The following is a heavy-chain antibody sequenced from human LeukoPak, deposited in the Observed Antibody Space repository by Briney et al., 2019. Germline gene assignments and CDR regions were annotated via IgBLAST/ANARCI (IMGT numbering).Heavy chain of an antibody. CDR3: AKAPRTDSSSWPRAPFDY. V-gene: IGHV3-30-3*01. CDR2: ISYDGSNK. CDR1: GFTFTNCA. Sequence: PGGSLRLSCAASGFTFTNCAMHWVRQAPGKALAWVAVISYDGSNKYYADSVKGRFTISRDNSKNTLYLQMNGLRGDDMAVYYCAKAPRTDSSSWPRAPFDYWGQGTLVTVSS. J-gene: IGHJ4*02. D-gene: IGHD6-13*01.